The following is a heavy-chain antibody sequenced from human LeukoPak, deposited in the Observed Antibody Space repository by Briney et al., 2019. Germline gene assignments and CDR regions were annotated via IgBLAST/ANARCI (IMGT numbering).Heavy chain of an antibody. CDR2: IKSKTDGGTT. CDR3: TTTPRGYSGYDTTLTYFDY. Sequence: GGSLRLSCAASGFTFSNAWMSWVRQAPGKGLEWVGRIKSKTDGGTTDYAAPVKGRFTISRDDSKNTLYLQMNSLNTEDTAVYYCTTTPRGYSGYDTTLTYFDYWGQGTLVTVSS. CDR1: GFTFSNAW. V-gene: IGHV3-15*01. D-gene: IGHD5-12*01. J-gene: IGHJ4*02.